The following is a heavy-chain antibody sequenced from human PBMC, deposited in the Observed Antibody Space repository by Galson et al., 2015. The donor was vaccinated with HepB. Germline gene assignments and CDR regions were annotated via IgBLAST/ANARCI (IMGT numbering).Heavy chain of an antibody. CDR2: IWYDGSNK. CDR1: GFTFSSYG. Sequence: SLRLSCAASGFTFSSYGMHWVRQAPGKGLEWVAVIWYDGSNKYYADSVKGRFTISRDNSKNTLYLQMNSLRAEDTAVYYCARRYCSGGSCFGPPEYWGQGTLVTVSS. J-gene: IGHJ4*02. CDR3: ARRYCSGGSCFGPPEY. D-gene: IGHD2-15*01. V-gene: IGHV3-33*08.